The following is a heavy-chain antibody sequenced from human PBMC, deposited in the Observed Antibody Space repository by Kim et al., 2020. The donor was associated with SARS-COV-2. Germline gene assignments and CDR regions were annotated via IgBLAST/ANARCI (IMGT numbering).Heavy chain of an antibody. CDR1: GGSFSGYY. V-gene: IGHV4-34*01. CDR3: ARRFLYSSSWTVFDY. D-gene: IGHD6-13*01. CDR2: INHSGST. Sequence: SETLSLTCAVYGGSFSGYYWSWIRQPPGKGLEWIGEINHSGSTNYNPSLKSRVTISVDTSKNQFSLKLSSVTAADTAVYYCARRFLYSSSWTVFDYWGQGTLVTVSS. J-gene: IGHJ4*02.